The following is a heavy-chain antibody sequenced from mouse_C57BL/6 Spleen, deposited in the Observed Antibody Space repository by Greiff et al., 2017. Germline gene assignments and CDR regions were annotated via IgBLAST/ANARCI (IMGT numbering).Heavy chain of an antibody. CDR1: GFNIKDDY. Sequence: EVQLQQSGAELVRPGASVKLSCTASGFNIKDDYMHWVKQRPEQGLEWIGWIDPENGDTAYASKFQGNATITADTSSNTAYLQLSSRTSEDAAVYYCTTGDYYGSSYDFDVWGTGTTVTVSS. V-gene: IGHV14-4*01. CDR2: IDPENGDT. CDR3: TTGDYYGSSYDFDV. D-gene: IGHD1-1*01. J-gene: IGHJ1*03.